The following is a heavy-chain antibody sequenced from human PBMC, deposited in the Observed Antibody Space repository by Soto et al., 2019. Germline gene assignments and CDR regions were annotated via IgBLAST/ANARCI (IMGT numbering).Heavy chain of an antibody. CDR2: ITASRSST. CDR3: ARVMYATWSSFDY. CDR1: GFSFNNFE. Sequence: PGGSLRLSCAASGFSFNNFEMAWVRQAPGKGLEWVSYITASRSSTYYADSVKGRFTISRDNAKNSLFLQMSSLRAGDTAVYYCARVMYATWSSFDYWGQGTQVTVSS. D-gene: IGHD2-8*01. J-gene: IGHJ4*02. V-gene: IGHV3-48*03.